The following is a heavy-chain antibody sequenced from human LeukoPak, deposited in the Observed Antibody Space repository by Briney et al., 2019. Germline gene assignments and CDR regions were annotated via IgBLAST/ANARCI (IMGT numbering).Heavy chain of an antibody. CDR3: ARDRGRWELPYYFDY. D-gene: IGHD1-26*01. CDR2: IIPIFGTA. Sequence: ASVKVSCKASGGTFSSYAISWVRQAPGQGLEWMGGIIPIFGTANYAQKFQGRVTITTDESTSTAYMELSSLRSDDTAVYYCARDRGRWELPYYFDYWGQGTLVTVSS. CDR1: GGTFSSYA. V-gene: IGHV1-69*05. J-gene: IGHJ4*02.